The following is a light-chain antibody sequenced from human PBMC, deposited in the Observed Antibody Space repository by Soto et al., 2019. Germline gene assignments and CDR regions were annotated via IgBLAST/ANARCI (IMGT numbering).Light chain of an antibody. J-gene: IGKJ5*01. CDR2: GAA. Sequence: EIVLTQSPGTLSLSPGERATLSCRASQSISSSYLAWYQKKPGQAPRLLIYGAASRATGIPERFSGSGSGTDFTLTISRLEPEDFAVYYCQQYGSLPPISSAQGGLPEIK. CDR1: QSISSSY. V-gene: IGKV3-20*01. CDR3: QQYGSLPPIS.